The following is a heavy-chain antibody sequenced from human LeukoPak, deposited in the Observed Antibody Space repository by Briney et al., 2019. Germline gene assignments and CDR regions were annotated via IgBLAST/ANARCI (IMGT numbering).Heavy chain of an antibody. CDR1: GYIFTHYW. Sequence: GESLKISCQVSGYIFTHYWIGWVRQMPGNGLESMGIIYPADSDTTYSPSFQGQVTISVDKSISTVYLQWSSLKASDTAMYYCARLYPFYSGGVGYFDYWGQGTLVTVSS. D-gene: IGHD3-3*01. J-gene: IGHJ4*02. CDR2: IYPADSDT. CDR3: ARLYPFYSGGVGYFDY. V-gene: IGHV5-51*01.